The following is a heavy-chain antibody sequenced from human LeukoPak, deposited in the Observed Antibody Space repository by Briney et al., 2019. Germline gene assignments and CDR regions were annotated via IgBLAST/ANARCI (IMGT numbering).Heavy chain of an antibody. CDR3: ARDVGAYCSGGSCPATPSDY. CDR2: INPNSGGT. D-gene: IGHD2-15*01. V-gene: IGHV1-2*02. CDR1: GYTFTGYY. J-gene: IGHJ4*02. Sequence: ASVKVSCKASGYTFTGYYMHWVRQAPGQGLEWMGWINPNSGGTNYAQKFQGRVTMTRDTSISTAYMELSRLRFDDTAVYYCARDVGAYCSGGSCPATPSDYWGQGTLVTVSS.